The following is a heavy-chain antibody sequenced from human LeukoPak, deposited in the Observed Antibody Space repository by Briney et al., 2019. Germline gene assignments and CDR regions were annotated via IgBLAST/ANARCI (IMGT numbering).Heavy chain of an antibody. V-gene: IGHV3-7*01. J-gene: IGHJ4*02. CDR1: GFTFSSYW. D-gene: IGHD3-3*01. CDR3: ASPLITIFGVVTDY. Sequence: GRSLRLSCAASGFTFSSYWMSWVRQAPGKGLEWVANIKQDGSEKYYVDSVKGRFTISRDNAKNSLYLQMNSLRAEDTAVYYCASPLITIFGVVTDYWGQGTLVTVSS. CDR2: IKQDGSEK.